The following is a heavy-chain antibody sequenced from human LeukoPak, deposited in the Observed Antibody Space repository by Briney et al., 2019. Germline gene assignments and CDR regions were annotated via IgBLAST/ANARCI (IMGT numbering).Heavy chain of an antibody. V-gene: IGHV4-59*01. Sequence: PSETLSLTCTVSGGSISSYYWSWIRQPPGKGLEWIGYIYYSGSTNYNPSLKSRVTISVDTSKNQFSLKLSSVTAADTAVYYCARDGPYDLWSGYESHDAFDIWGQGTMVTVSS. D-gene: IGHD3-3*01. J-gene: IGHJ3*02. CDR1: GGSISSYY. CDR2: IYYSGST. CDR3: ARDGPYDLWSGYESHDAFDI.